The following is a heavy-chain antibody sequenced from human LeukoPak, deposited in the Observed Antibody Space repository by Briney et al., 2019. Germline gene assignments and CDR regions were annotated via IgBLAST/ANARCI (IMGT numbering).Heavy chain of an antibody. CDR2: ISEQGGST. V-gene: IGHV3-23*01. CDR3: AKRGIVIRGILVIGYHQEAYHYAY. Sequence: PGRCLRLARVVAGLSLTNYATSSVRHGPREGLWWGLGISEQGGSTISADSVKGRFTISRDTSLNTLYLQMTSLRAEDTAVYFCAKRGIVIRGILVIGYHQEAYHYAYWGQGGLVTVSS. D-gene: IGHD3-10*01. CDR1: GLSLTNYA. J-gene: IGHJ4*02.